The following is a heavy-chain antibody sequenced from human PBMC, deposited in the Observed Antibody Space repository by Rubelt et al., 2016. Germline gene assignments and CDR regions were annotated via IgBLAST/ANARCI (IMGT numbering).Heavy chain of an antibody. J-gene: IGHJ4*02. D-gene: IGHD2-2*01. Sequence: QVQLQQWGAGLLKPSETLSLTCAVYGGSFSGYYWSWIRQPPGKGLEWIGEINHSGSTNYNPSLKSRVTISVDTSKNQFSLILSSVTAADTAVYYCARRPAGLYQPIDHWGQGTLVTVSS. CDR3: ARRPAGLYQPIDH. CDR2: INHSGST. V-gene: IGHV4-34*01. CDR1: GGSFSGYY.